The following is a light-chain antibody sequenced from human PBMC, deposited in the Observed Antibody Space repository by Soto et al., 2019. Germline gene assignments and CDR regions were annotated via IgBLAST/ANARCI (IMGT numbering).Light chain of an antibody. Sequence: QSVLTQPPSASGSPGQSVTIYCTGTSSDVGGYNYVSWYQQHPGKAPKLMIYEVSKRPSGVPDRFSGSKSGNTASLTVSGLQAEDEADYYFSSYAGSNNFGVFGTGTKLTVL. J-gene: IGLJ1*01. CDR3: SSYAGSNNFGV. V-gene: IGLV2-8*01. CDR2: EVS. CDR1: SSDVGGYNY.